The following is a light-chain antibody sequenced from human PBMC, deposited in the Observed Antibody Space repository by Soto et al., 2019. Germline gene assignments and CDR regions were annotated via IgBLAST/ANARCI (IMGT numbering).Light chain of an antibody. V-gene: IGLV3-9*01. J-gene: IGLJ2*01. Sequence: SYELTQPLSVSVALGQTARITCGGNNIGTKSVHWYQQKPGQARVLVIYRDNNRPSGIPERFSGSNSGNTATLTISRAQAGDEADYSCQVWDSSTVVFGGGTKLTVL. CDR2: RDN. CDR1: NIGTKS. CDR3: QVWDSSTVV.